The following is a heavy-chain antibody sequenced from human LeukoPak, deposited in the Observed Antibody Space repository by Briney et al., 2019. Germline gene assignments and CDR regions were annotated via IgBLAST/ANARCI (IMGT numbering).Heavy chain of an antibody. Sequence: TGGSLRLSCGASGFTVSTNYMSWVRQAPGKGLEWVSIIYSGGSTYYADSVKGRFTISRDNSKNTLYLQMSSLRAEDTAVYYCVKITSSSGGDYWGQGTLVTVSS. CDR1: GFTVSTNY. J-gene: IGHJ4*02. V-gene: IGHV3-66*01. D-gene: IGHD6-19*01. CDR3: VKITSSSGGDY. CDR2: IYSGGST.